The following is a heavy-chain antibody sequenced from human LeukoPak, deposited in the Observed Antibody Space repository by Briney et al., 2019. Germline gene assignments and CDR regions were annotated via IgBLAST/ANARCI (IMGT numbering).Heavy chain of an antibody. D-gene: IGHD3-16*01. CDR1: GFTFSSSD. V-gene: IGHV3-13*01. CDR2: IGTAGDT. J-gene: IGHJ4*02. Sequence: GGSLRLSCAASGFTFSSSDMHWVRQAPGKGLEWVSAIGTAGDTYYEVSVKGRFTISRENAKNSLYLQMNSLRPGDTAVYYCARDNDSRDPPHFDYWGQGTLVTVSS. CDR3: ARDNDSRDPPHFDY.